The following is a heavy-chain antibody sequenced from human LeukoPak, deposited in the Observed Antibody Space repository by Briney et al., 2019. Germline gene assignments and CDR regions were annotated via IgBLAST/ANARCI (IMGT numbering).Heavy chain of an antibody. V-gene: IGHV3-9*01. J-gene: IGHJ6*02. Sequence: GRSLRLSCAASGFTFDDYAMHWVRQAPGKGLEWVSGISWNSGSIGYADSVKGRFTISRDNAKNSLYLQMNSLRAEDTALYYCAKDPSPLFDGMEVWGQGTTVTVSS. D-gene: IGHD3-10*02. CDR1: GFTFDDYA. CDR2: ISWNSGSI. CDR3: AKDPSPLFDGMEV.